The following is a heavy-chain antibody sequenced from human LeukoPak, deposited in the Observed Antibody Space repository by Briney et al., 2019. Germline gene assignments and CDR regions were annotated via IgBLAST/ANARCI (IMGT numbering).Heavy chain of an antibody. J-gene: IGHJ4*02. CDR2: KYYSGST. V-gene: IGHV4-61*03. CDR1: GVSLNTCCYY. CDR3: ARGRSYGFDFDS. Sequence: SETLSLTCDVSGVSLNTCCYYWTWIRQPPGKGLEWLGYKYYSGSTRYNSSLRSRLTISLDSSKNHFSLRLTSVTAADTAVYYCARGRSYGFDFDSWGPGTLVIVSS. D-gene: IGHD5-18*01.